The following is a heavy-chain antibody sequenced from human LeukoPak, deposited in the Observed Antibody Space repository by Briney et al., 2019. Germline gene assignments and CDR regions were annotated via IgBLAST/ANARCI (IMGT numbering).Heavy chain of an antibody. J-gene: IGHJ3*02. CDR1: GDSISSGDYY. V-gene: IGHV4-61*02. CDR3: ARGPYSYDSSGAFDI. CDR2: ISSSGTT. D-gene: IGHD3-22*01. Sequence: SETLSLTCTVSGDSISSGDYYWSWIRQPAGKGLEWIGRISSSGTTNYNPSLKSRVTISVDTSKNQFSLKLSSVTAADTAVYFCARGPYSYDSSGAFDIWGQGTMVTVSS.